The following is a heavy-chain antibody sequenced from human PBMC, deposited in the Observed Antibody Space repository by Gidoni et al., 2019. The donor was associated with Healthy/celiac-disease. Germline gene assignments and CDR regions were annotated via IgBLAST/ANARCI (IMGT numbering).Heavy chain of an antibody. CDR2: IRYDGSNK. D-gene: IGHD5-18*01. CDR3: AKDLPRGYSKSFSPRYYYYGMDV. J-gene: IGHJ6*02. CDR1: GFTFSSYG. Sequence: QVQLVESGGGVVQPGGSVRLSCAASGFTFSSYGRHWVRQAPGKGLEWVAFIRYDGSNKYYADSVKGRFTISRDNSKNTLYLQMNSLRAEDTAVYYCAKDLPRGYSKSFSPRYYYYGMDVWGQGTTVTVSS. V-gene: IGHV3-30*02.